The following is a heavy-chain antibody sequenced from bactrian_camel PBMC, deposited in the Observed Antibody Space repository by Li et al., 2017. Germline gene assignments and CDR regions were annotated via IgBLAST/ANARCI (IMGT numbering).Heavy chain of an antibody. D-gene: IGHD7*01. CDR3: SAALCTGGPMGPHY. Sequence: DVQLVESGGGLVQPGGSLRLSCVASGQPYSSACVGWFREAPGKERESVAGIDDDGSTVVADSVKGRFTISQDNAKNTLYLQMNRLKLEDTAMYICSAALCTGGPMGPHYWGQGTQVTVS. CDR1: GQPYSSAC. V-gene: IGHV3S10*01. J-gene: IGHJ4*01. CDR2: IDDDGST.